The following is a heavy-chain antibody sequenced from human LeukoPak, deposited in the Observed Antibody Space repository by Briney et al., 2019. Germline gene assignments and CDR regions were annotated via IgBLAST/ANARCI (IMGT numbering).Heavy chain of an antibody. V-gene: IGHV3-23*01. CDR2: IGGSDDST. Sequence: GGSLRLSCAASGFTFSSYAMSWVRQSPGKGLEWVSTIGGSDDSTYYADSVKGRFTISRDNAKNSLYLQMNSLRAEDTAVYYCARDRDGYPAYWGQGTLVTVSS. CDR3: ARDRDGYPAY. D-gene: IGHD5-24*01. J-gene: IGHJ4*02. CDR1: GFTFSSYA.